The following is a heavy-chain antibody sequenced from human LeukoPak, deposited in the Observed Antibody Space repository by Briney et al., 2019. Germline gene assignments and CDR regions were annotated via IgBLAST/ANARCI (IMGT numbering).Heavy chain of an antibody. Sequence: ASVKVSCKASGYTFTSYAMNWVRQAPGQGLEWMGWINTNTGNPTYAQGFTGRFVFSLDTSVSTAYLQISSLKAEDTAVYYCARDPPLRIAAAGGPRYFDYWGQGTLVTVSS. CDR3: ARDPPLRIAAAGGPRYFDY. V-gene: IGHV7-4-1*02. J-gene: IGHJ4*02. CDR1: GYTFTSYA. CDR2: INTNTGNP. D-gene: IGHD6-13*01.